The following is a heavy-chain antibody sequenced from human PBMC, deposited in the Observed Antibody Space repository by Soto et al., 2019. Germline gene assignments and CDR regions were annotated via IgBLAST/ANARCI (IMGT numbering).Heavy chain of an antibody. CDR2: IKSKTDGGTT. CDR3: TTGLRFLEWFPHFDY. CDR1: GFTFSNAW. Sequence: GGSLRLSCAASGFTFSNAWMSWVRQAPGKGLEWVGRIKSKTDGGTTDYAAPVKGRFTISRDDSKNTLYLQMNSLKTEDTAVYYCTTGLRFLEWFPHFDYWGQGTLVTVSS. D-gene: IGHD3-3*01. J-gene: IGHJ4*02. V-gene: IGHV3-15*01.